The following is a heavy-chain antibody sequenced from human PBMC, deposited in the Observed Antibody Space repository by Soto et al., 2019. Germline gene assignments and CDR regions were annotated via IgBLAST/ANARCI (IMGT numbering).Heavy chain of an antibody. CDR3: AKEGWATTVTTCLES. CDR1: GFTFSGFA. CDR2: ISDNGVTR. J-gene: IGHJ5*01. Sequence: GGSLRLSCAASGFTFSGFAMNWVRQPPGKGLEWVSSISDNGVTRNYADSVKGRFTISRDNSKNTLYVEMNSLRAEDTAVYYCAKEGWATTVTTCLESWGKGTQVNVPA. V-gene: IGHV3-23*01. D-gene: IGHD4-17*01.